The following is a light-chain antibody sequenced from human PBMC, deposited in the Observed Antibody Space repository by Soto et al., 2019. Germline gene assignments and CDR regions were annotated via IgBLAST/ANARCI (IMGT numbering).Light chain of an antibody. V-gene: IGKV3D-20*02. CDR3: QQRSDWPLT. CDR2: NTS. Sequence: EILLTQSPCTRSWSPGERATLSCRVSQSINSKSLVWYQRKFGQAPRLLIYNTSSRATGIPDRFSGSVYETDFNLTISSLEPEDFAVYYCQQRSDWPLTFGQGTRLEIK. J-gene: IGKJ5*01. CDR1: QSINSKS.